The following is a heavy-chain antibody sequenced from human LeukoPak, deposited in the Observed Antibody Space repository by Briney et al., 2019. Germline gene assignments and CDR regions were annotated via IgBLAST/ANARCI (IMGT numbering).Heavy chain of an antibody. CDR1: GYTFTSYD. V-gene: IGHV1-2*02. J-gene: IGHJ6*03. D-gene: IGHD2-15*01. Sequence: ASVKVSCKASGYTFTSYDINWVRQAPGQGLEWMGWINPNSGGTNYAQKFQGRVTMTRDTSISTAYMELSRLRSDDTAVYYCARDIVVVVAASNYYYYMDVWGKGTTVTVSS. CDR3: ARDIVVVVAASNYYYYMDV. CDR2: INPNSGGT.